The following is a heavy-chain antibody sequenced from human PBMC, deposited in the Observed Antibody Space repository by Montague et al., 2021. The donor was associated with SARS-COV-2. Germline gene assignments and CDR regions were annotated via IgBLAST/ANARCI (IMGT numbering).Heavy chain of an antibody. CDR3: ARHGPNDYYHSRYFDL. D-gene: IGHD3-10*01. CDR1: GGSISSYY. J-gene: IGHJ2*01. CDR2: IFYDGST. Sequence: SEILSLTCTVSGGSISSYYWSWIRQPPGKGLEWIGSIFYDGSTYYNPSLKSRVTISVDTSKNQFSLNLSSVTAADTAVYYCARHGPNDYYHSRYFDLWGRGTLVTVSS. V-gene: IGHV4-59*04.